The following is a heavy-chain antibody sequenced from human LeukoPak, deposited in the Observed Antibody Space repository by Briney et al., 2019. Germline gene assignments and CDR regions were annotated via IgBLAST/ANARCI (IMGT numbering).Heavy chain of an antibody. CDR2: IYSGGMT. D-gene: IGHD1-26*01. CDR1: GFTFSSYW. Sequence: GGSLRLSCAASGFTFSSYWMSWVRQAPGRGLEWVSAIYSGGMTYYADSVKGRFTISRDNSKNTLYLQMNSLRADDTAVYYCAITPGGANYFDYWGQGTLVTVSS. V-gene: IGHV3-53*01. CDR3: AITPGGANYFDY. J-gene: IGHJ4*02.